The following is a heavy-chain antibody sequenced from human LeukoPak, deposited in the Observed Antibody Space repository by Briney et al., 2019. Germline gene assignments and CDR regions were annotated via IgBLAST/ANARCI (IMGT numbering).Heavy chain of an antibody. D-gene: IGHD1-1*01. CDR2: ISGSGRST. J-gene: IGHJ5*02. V-gene: IGHV3-23*01. CDR1: GFTFSIYA. Sequence: EPGGSLRLSCAATGFTFSIYAMSWVRQAPGKGLEWVSGISGSGRSTFYADSVKGRFTISRDNSKNTLYLQMNSLRAEDTAVYYCAKDSVNSGILAWGQGTLVTVSS. CDR3: AKDSVNSGILA.